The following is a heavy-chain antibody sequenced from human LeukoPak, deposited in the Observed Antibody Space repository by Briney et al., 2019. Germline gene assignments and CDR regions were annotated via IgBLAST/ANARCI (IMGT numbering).Heavy chain of an antibody. Sequence: GGSLRLSCAASGFTFDDYAMHWVRQAPGKGLEWVSGISWNSGSIGYADSVKGRFTISRDNAKRSLYLQMNSLGAEDTALYYCAKAGTRDGYNPGENWGQGTLVTVSS. V-gene: IGHV3-9*01. D-gene: IGHD5-24*01. J-gene: IGHJ1*01. CDR3: AKAGTRDGYNPGEN. CDR1: GFTFDDYA. CDR2: ISWNSGSI.